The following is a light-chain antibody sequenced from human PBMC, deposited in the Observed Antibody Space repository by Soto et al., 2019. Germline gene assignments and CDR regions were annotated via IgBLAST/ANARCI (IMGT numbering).Light chain of an antibody. J-gene: IGLJ1*01. CDR3: SSYTTGGSYV. CDR2: DVS. CDR1: SSDVGGYNS. V-gene: IGLV2-14*04. Sequence: GTSSDVGGYNSVSWYQQHPGKAPKLMIYDVSNRPSGVSNRFSGSKSGNTASLTISGLQAEDEGDYYCSSYTTGGSYVFGTGTKVTVL.